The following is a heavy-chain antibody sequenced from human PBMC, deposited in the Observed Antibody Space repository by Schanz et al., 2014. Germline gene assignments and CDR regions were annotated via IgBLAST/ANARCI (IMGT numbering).Heavy chain of an antibody. Sequence: EVQLVESGGGWVQPGGSLRLSCAASGFTFSSYAMSWVRQAPGKGLEWVSYVSRSTPDIYYADSVKGRFTMSRDNAKNSVFLQMNSLRAEDTAVYYCARKMKLGVYGGKGHDSLDIWGQGTMVTVSS. CDR1: GFTFSSYA. D-gene: IGHD4-17*01. CDR2: VSRSTPDI. V-gene: IGHV3-48*01. CDR3: ARKMKLGVYGGKGHDSLDI. J-gene: IGHJ3*02.